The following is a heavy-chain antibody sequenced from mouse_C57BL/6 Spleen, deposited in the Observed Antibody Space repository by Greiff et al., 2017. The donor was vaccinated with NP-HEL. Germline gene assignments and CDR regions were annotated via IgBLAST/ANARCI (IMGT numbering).Heavy chain of an antibody. J-gene: IGHJ3*01. D-gene: IGHD2-3*01. CDR1: GFTFSSYA. CDR2: ISDGGSYT. V-gene: IGHV5-4*01. CDR3: ARDNDGYSYRGFAY. Sequence: EVKLMESGGGLVKPGGSLKLSCAASGFTFSSYAMSWVRQTPEKRLEWVATISDGGSYTYYPDNVKGRFTISRDNAKNNLYLQMSHLKSEDTAMYYCARDNDGYSYRGFAYWGQGTLVTVSA.